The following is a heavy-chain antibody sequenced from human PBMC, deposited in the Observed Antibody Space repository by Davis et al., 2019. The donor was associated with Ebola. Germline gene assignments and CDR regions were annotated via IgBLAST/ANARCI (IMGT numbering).Heavy chain of an antibody. V-gene: IGHV1-2*02. CDR1: GYTFTGYY. CDR3: ARGRRSDMVRGRGNWFDP. CDR2: INPNSGGT. J-gene: IGHJ5*02. Sequence: ASVKVSCKASGYTFTGYYMHWVRQAPGQGLEWMGWINPNSGGTNYAQKFQGRVTMTRDTSISTAYMELSRLRSDDTAVYYCARGRRSDMVRGRGNWFDPWGQGTLVTVSS. D-gene: IGHD3-10*01.